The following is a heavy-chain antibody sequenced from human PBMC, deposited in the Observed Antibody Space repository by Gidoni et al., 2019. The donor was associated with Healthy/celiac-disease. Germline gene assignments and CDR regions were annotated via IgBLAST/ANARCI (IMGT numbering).Heavy chain of an antibody. J-gene: IGHJ4*02. D-gene: IGHD6-13*01. CDR1: GFTFSSYG. CDR3: AKEGGIAAAGTPLSY. CDR2: ISYDGSNK. Sequence: QVQLLESGGGVFQPGRSLRLSCAASGFTFSSYGMHWVRQAPGKGLEWVAVISYDGSNKYYADSVKGRFTISRDNSKNTLYLQMNSLRAEDTAVYYCAKEGGIAAAGTPLSYWGQGTLVTVSS. V-gene: IGHV3-30*18.